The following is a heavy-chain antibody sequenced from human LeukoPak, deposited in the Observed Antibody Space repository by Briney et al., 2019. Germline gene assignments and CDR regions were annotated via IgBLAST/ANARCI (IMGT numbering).Heavy chain of an antibody. CDR1: GFTFSSYS. Sequence: GGSLRLSCAASGFTFSSYSMNWVRQAPGKGLEWVSSISSSSSYIYYADSVKGRFTISRDNAKNSLYLQMNSLRAEDTAVYYCARDKRSAAASFGYWGQGTLVTVSS. V-gene: IGHV3-21*01. J-gene: IGHJ4*02. D-gene: IGHD6-13*01. CDR2: ISSSSSYI. CDR3: ARDKRSAAASFGY.